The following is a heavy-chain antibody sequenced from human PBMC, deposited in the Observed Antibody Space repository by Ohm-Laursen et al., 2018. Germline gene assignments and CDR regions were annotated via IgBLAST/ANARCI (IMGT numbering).Heavy chain of an antibody. CDR3: AKDSSGGYYGMHV. V-gene: IGHV3-48*03. J-gene: IGHJ6*02. Sequence: SLRLSCTASGFTFSSYEMNWVRQAPGKGLEWVSYISSSGSTIHYADSVKGRFTLSRDNAKNSLYLQMNSLRAEDTALYYCAKDSSGGYYGMHVWGQGTTVTVSS. CDR1: GFTFSSYE. CDR2: ISSSGSTI. D-gene: IGHD3-10*01.